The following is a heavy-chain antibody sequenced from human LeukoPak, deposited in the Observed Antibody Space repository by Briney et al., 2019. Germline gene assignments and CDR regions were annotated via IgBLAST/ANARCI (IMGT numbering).Heavy chain of an antibody. Sequence: PGGSLRLSCAASRFTFSSYAMSWIRQAPGKGPEWVSAISGSGGSTYYADSVKGRFTISRDNSKNTLYLQMNSLRAEDTAVYYCAKAGANWEYYFDYWGQGTLVTVSS. CDR2: ISGSGGST. CDR3: AKAGANWEYYFDY. D-gene: IGHD7-27*01. CDR1: RFTFSSYA. V-gene: IGHV3-23*01. J-gene: IGHJ4*02.